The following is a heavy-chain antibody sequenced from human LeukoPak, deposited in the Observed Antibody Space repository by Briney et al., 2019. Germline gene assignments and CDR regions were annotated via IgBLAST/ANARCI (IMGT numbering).Heavy chain of an antibody. CDR1: GFTFNNAW. V-gene: IGHV3-15*01. CDR2: IKSKTDGGTT. D-gene: IGHD1-26*01. CDR3: TRIIKSGSFDY. Sequence: PGGSLRLSCAASGFTFNNAWMSWVSQAPGKGLEWVGRIKSKTDGGTTDYAAPVKGRFTISRDDSKNTLYLQMNSLKIEDTAVYYCTRIIKSGSFDYWGQGVLVTVSS. J-gene: IGHJ4*02.